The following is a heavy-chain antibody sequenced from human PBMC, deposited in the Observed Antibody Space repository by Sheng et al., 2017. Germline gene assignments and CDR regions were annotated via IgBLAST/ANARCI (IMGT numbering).Heavy chain of an antibody. CDR2: ISSSSSYI. J-gene: IGHJ6*02. Sequence: EVQLVESGGGLVKPGGSLRLSCAASGFTFSSYSMNWVRQAPGKGLEWVSSISSSSSYIYYADSVKGRFTISRDNAKNSLYLQMNSLRAEDTAVYYCARDRDVLRFWGRDQYYYGMDVWGQGTTVTVSS. CDR3: ARDRDVLRFWGRDQYYYGMDV. D-gene: IGHD3-3*01. CDR1: GFTFSSYS. V-gene: IGHV3-21*01.